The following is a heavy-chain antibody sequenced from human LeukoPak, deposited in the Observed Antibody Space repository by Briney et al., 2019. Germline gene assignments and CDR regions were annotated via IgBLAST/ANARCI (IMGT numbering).Heavy chain of an antibody. CDR2: IRSDGSTI. CDR1: GFTFRNDP. D-gene: IGHD3-9*01. V-gene: IGHV3-48*04. J-gene: IGHJ4*02. CDR3: ARDHDWAFDY. Sequence: GGSLRVSCAASGFTFRNDPMNWVRQAQGKGLEWVSQIRSDGSTIYYADSVKGRFTISRDNAKSSLYLQMNSLRAEDTAVYYCARDHDWAFDYFGQGTLVTVSS.